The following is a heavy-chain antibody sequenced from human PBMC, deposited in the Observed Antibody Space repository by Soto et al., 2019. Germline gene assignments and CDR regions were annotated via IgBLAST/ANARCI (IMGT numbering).Heavy chain of an antibody. J-gene: IGHJ6*02. CDR3: AKILSTVTTYYYGMDV. CDR2: ISGSGGKT. V-gene: IGHV3-23*01. Sequence: GGSLRLSCAASGFSFSTYPMVWVRQAPGKRLEAVSSISGSGGKTYYKDSVKGRFTISRDNSKNTVDLQMNSLRPEDTAVYYCAKILSTVTTYYYGMDVWGQGXTVTVSS. CDR1: GFSFSTYP. D-gene: IGHD4-17*01.